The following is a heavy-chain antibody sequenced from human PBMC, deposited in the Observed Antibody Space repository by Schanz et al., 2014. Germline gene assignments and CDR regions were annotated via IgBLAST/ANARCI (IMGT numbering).Heavy chain of an antibody. D-gene: IGHD2-2*01. Sequence: EVQLVESGGGLVQPGGSLRLSCAASGFSVGNKYMNWVRQAPGKGLEWVSAISGGGGTTYYADSVKGRFTISRDNSKNSLYLQMNSLRAEDTAVYYCARAGYDADNWFAPWGQGTLVTVSS. CDR1: GFSVGNKY. CDR3: ARAGYDADNWFAP. J-gene: IGHJ5*02. CDR2: ISGGGGTT. V-gene: IGHV3-23*04.